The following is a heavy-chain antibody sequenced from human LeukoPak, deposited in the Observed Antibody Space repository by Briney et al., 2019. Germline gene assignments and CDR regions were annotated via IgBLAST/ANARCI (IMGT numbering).Heavy chain of an antibody. CDR1: GGSCSSYA. D-gene: IGHD2-8*01. CDR3: AASIVLMVYARHEAFDI. V-gene: IGHV1-69*01. J-gene: IGHJ3*02. CDR2: IIPNFGTA. Sequence: GSSVKVSCKASGGSCSSYAISWVRQAPGQGLEWMGGIIPNFGTANYAQKFQGRVTITPDESTSTAYIELSSLRSEDTAVYYCAASIVLMVYARHEAFDIWGQGTMATVSS.